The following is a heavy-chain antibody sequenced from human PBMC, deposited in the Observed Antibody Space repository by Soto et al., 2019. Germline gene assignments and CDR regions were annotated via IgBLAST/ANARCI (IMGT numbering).Heavy chain of an antibody. CDR1: GFTFSSYA. CDR3: ARDMVFGGGPPAPFAY. V-gene: IGHV3-30-3*01. Sequence: QVQLVESGGGVVQPGRSLRLSCAASGFTFSSYAMHWVRQAPGKGLEWVAVISYDGSNKYYADSVKGRFTISRDNSKNTLYLQLNSLRAEDTAVYYCARDMVFGGGPPAPFAYWGQGTLVTVSS. CDR2: ISYDGSNK. D-gene: IGHD2-15*01. J-gene: IGHJ4*02.